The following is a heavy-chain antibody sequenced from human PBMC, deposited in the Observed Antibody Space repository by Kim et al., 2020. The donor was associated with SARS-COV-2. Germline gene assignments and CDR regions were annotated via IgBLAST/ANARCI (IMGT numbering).Heavy chain of an antibody. CDR3: AKDLSNWNPVTFDY. V-gene: IGHV3-23*01. CDR2: ISGSGGST. Sequence: GGSLRLSCAASGFTFSSYALSWVRQTPGKGLEWVSAISGSGGSTYYADSVKGRFTISRDNSKNTLYLQMNSLRAEDTAVYYCAKDLSNWNPVTFDYWGQGTLVTVSS. J-gene: IGHJ4*02. CDR1: GFTFSSYA. D-gene: IGHD1-20*01.